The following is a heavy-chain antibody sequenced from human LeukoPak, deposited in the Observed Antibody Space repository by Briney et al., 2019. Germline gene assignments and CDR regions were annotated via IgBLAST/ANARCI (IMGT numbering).Heavy chain of an antibody. V-gene: IGHV4-38-2*02. CDR1: GYSTSSGYY. Sequence: SETLSLTCTVSGYSTSSGYYWGWIRQPPGKGLEWIGSIYHSGSTYYNPSLKSRVTISVDTSKNQFSLKLSSVTAADTAVYYCASLAEGYSGYKSYYYMDVWGKGTTVTISS. CDR2: IYHSGST. D-gene: IGHD5-12*01. J-gene: IGHJ6*03. CDR3: ASLAEGYSGYKSYYYMDV.